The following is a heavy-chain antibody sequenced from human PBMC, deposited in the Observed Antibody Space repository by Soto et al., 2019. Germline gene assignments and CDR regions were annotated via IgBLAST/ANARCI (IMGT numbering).Heavy chain of an antibody. J-gene: IGHJ3*02. Sequence: SDKVSFRGSRCTFLSRYIHWGRDAAGQGLGWMGVINPSCGSTTYAQKFQGRVTMPRDTSTSTVYIELSSLRSEATAVYYCARGGSGSTSSPEALDIWGQGTMVTVSS. V-gene: IGHV1-46*01. CDR2: INPSCGST. D-gene: IGHD2-2*01. CDR3: ARGGSGSTSSPEALDI. CDR1: RCTFLSRY.